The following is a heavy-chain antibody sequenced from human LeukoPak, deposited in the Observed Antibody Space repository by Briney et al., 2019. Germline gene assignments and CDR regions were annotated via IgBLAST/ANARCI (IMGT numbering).Heavy chain of an antibody. Sequence: GGSLRLSCAASGLTFNIYGMQWVRQAPGKGLEWVAVIWYDGTNKYYADSVKGRFTISRDNSKNTLYLQMNSLRAEDTAVYYCARGEGTTVVDYWGQGTLVTVSS. V-gene: IGHV3-33*01. J-gene: IGHJ4*02. CDR2: IWYDGTNK. D-gene: IGHD4-17*01. CDR3: ARGEGTTVVDY. CDR1: GLTFNIYG.